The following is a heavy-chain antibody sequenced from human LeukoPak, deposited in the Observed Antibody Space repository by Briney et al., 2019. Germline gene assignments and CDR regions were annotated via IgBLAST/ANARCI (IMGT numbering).Heavy chain of an antibody. CDR1: GGSISSGDYY. V-gene: IGHV4-30-4*01. CDR2: IYYNGST. D-gene: IGHD2-15*01. J-gene: IGHJ4*02. CDR3: ATANFDCSGGSCYSYYFDY. Sequence: PSETLSLTCTVSGGSISSGDYYWSWIRQPPGKGLEWIGYIYYNGSTYYNPSLKSRVTISVDTSKNQSSLKLSSVTAADTAVYYCATANFDCSGGSCYSYYFDYWGQGTLVTVSS.